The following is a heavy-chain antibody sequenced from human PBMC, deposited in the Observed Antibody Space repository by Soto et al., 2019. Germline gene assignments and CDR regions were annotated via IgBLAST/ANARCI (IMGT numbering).Heavy chain of an antibody. D-gene: IGHD3-10*02. V-gene: IGHV3-21*04. CDR3: ARDQSQGQMLLPYFDY. J-gene: IGHJ4*02. Sequence: GGSLRLSCAASGFNFPGYSMNWVRQAPGKGLEWVASISSGSHYIYYAESVRGRFTISRDNAGDSLYLQMNSLRAGDTAVYFCARDQSQGQMLLPYFDYWGQGTLVTVSS. CDR2: ISSGSHYI. CDR1: GFNFPGYS.